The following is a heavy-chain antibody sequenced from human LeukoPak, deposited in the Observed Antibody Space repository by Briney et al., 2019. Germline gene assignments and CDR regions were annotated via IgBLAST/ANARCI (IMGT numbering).Heavy chain of an antibody. D-gene: IGHD3-22*01. Sequence: PGGSLRLSCAASGFTFSSYSMNWVRQAPGKGLEWVSSISSSSYIYYADSVKGRFTISRDNAKNSLYLQMNSLRAEDTAVYYCARVFDSSGYWFSRHWGQGTLVTVSS. CDR1: GFTFSSYS. J-gene: IGHJ4*02. CDR3: ARVFDSSGYWFSRH. V-gene: IGHV3-21*01. CDR2: ISSSSYI.